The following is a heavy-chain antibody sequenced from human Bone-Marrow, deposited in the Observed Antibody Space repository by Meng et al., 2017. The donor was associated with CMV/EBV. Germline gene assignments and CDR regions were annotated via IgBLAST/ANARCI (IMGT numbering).Heavy chain of an antibody. J-gene: IGHJ4*02. CDR1: GFTLSDYQ. V-gene: IGHV3-11*01. Sequence: CASSGFTLSDYQMSWIRQAPGKGLEWVSYVTTTGSGMYYADSVKGRFTISRDNARNSLYLQMSSLRGEDTAVYYCARALYSDYPNDYWGQGTLVTVSS. CDR2: VTTTGSGM. CDR3: ARALYSDYPNDY. D-gene: IGHD4-11*01.